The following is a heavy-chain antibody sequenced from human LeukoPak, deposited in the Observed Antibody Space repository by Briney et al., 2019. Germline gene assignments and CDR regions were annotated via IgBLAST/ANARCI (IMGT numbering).Heavy chain of an antibody. CDR2: IYYSGST. Sequence: SETLSLTCTVSGGSISSYYWSWIRQPPGKGLEWIGYIYYSGSTNYNPSLKSRVTISVDTSKNQFSLKLSSVTAADTAVYYCARASATTGVGDDALDIWGQGTMVTVSS. CDR1: GGSISSYY. CDR3: ARASATTGVGDDALDI. J-gene: IGHJ3*02. V-gene: IGHV4-59*01. D-gene: IGHD4-23*01.